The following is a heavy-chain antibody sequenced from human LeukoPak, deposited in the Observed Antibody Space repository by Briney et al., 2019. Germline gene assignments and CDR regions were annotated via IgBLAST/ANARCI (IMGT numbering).Heavy chain of an antibody. Sequence: GGSLRLSCAASGFTFSNFAMHWVRQAPGKGLEWVAVISYDGDNEYYADSVKGQFTISRDNSKVRLYLQMNSLRPEDTAMYYCASLMYISGWPLDYWGQGTLVTVSS. CDR1: GFTFSNFA. D-gene: IGHD6-19*01. J-gene: IGHJ4*02. CDR2: ISYDGDNE. V-gene: IGHV3-30-3*01. CDR3: ASLMYISGWPLDY.